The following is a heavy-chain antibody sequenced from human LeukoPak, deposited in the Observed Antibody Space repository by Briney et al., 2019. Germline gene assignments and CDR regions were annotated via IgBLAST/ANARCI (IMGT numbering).Heavy chain of an antibody. CDR3: ARGSPMVRGVTHAFDI. D-gene: IGHD3-10*01. V-gene: IGHV3-11*05. CDR1: GFTFSDYY. CDR2: ISSSSYT. Sequence: PGGSLRLSCAASGFTFSDYYMSWIRQAPGKGLEGVSYISSSSYTNYADSVKGRFTISRDNAKNSLYLQMNSLRAEDTAVYYCARGSPMVRGVTHAFDIWGQGTMVTVSS. J-gene: IGHJ3*02.